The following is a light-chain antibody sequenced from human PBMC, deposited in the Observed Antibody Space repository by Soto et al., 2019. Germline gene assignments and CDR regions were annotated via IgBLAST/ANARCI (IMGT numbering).Light chain of an antibody. CDR1: LSVSTN. V-gene: IGKV3-15*01. J-gene: IGKJ4*01. CDR2: DAS. CDR3: QQYNNWRALT. Sequence: EIVMTQSPATLSVSPGERATLSCRASLSVSTNLAWYQHKPGQAPRLLMYDASTRATGIPARFSGGGSGTEFTLTISSLQSEDFAVYYCQQYNNWRALTFGGGTKVDIK.